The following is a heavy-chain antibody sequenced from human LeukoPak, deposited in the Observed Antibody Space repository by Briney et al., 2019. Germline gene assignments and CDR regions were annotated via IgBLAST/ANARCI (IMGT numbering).Heavy chain of an antibody. Sequence: ASVKVSCKASGGTFSSYAISWVRQAPGQGLEWMGGFDPEDGETIYAQKFQGRVTMTEDTSTDTAYMELSSLRSEDTAVYYCATAVDTAMVANDYWGQGTLVTVSS. CDR2: FDPEDGET. CDR1: GGTFSSYA. D-gene: IGHD5-18*01. CDR3: ATAVDTAMVANDY. J-gene: IGHJ4*02. V-gene: IGHV1-24*01.